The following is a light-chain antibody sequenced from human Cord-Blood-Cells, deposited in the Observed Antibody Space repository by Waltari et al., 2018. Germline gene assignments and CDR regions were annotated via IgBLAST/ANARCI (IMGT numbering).Light chain of an antibody. CDR2: GAP. Sequence: EILLPQSPATLSVSPAETATLTCRANQSVSSNLAWYQQRPGQAPRLLIYGAPTKATGIPARFSGSGSGTEFTLTISSLQSEGFTVYYCQRYNNWPPVTFGQGTRLEIK. V-gene: IGKV3-15*01. J-gene: IGKJ5*01. CDR3: QRYNNWPPVT. CDR1: QSVSSN.